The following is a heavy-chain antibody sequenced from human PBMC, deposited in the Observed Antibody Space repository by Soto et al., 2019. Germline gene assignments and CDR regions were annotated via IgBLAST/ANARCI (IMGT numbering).Heavy chain of an antibody. CDR2: IYWDDDK. CDR1: GFSLSTSGVG. V-gene: IGHV2-5*02. D-gene: IGHD1-1*01. Sequence: QITLKESGPTLVKPTQTLTLTCTFSGFSLSTSGVGVGWIRQPPGKALEWLALIYWDDDKRYSPSLKSRLTXTXXTSKNQVVLTMTNMDPVDTATYYCAHTRAVRRFDYWGQGTLVTVSS. CDR3: AHTRAVRRFDY. J-gene: IGHJ4*02.